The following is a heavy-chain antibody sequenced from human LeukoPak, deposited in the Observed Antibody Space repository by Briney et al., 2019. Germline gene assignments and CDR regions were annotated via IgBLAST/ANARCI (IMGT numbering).Heavy chain of an antibody. CDR2: ISGSGGST. J-gene: IGHJ4*02. V-gene: IGHV3-23*01. D-gene: IGHD5-12*01. CDR3: AKTGSGYYYFDY. Sequence: PGGSLRLSCAASGFTFSSYAMSWVRQAPGKGLEWVSTISGSGGSTYYADSVKGRFTISRDNSKNTLYLQMNSLRAEDTAIYYCAKTGSGYYYFDYWGQGTLVTVSS. CDR1: GFTFSSYA.